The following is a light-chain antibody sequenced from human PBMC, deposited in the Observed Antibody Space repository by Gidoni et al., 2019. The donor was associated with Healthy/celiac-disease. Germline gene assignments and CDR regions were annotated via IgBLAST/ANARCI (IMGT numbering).Light chain of an antibody. CDR2: RNN. CDR1: SSNIGSNY. CDR3: AAWDDSLSGPL. V-gene: IGLV1-47*01. J-gene: IGLJ2*01. Sequence: QPVLTQPPSESGTPAQRVTISCSGSSSNIGSNYVYWYQQLPGTAPNLLIYRNNQRPAGVPVRFSGSKSGSSASLAISGLRSEDEADYYCAAWDDSLSGPLFGGGTKLTVL.